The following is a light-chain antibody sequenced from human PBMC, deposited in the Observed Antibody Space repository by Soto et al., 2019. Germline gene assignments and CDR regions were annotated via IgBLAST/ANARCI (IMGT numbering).Light chain of an antibody. V-gene: IGLV2-23*01. Sequence: QSVLTQPASVSGSPGQSITISCTGSSSDVGSYNLVSWYQQHPGKAPKLMIYEGSKRPSGVSNRFSGSKSGNTASPTISGLQAEDEADYYCCSYAGGGSYVFGPGTKVTVL. CDR1: SSDVGSYNL. J-gene: IGLJ1*01. CDR3: CSYAGGGSYV. CDR2: EGS.